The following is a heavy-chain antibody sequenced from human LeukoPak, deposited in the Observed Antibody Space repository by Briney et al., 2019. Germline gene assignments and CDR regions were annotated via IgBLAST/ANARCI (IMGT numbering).Heavy chain of an antibody. D-gene: IGHD3-10*01. CDR3: AREGGYYGSGSSYYFDY. CDR1: GFTVSSNY. Sequence: PGGSLRLSCAASGFTVSSNYMSWVRQAPGKGLEWVSVIYSGGSTYYADSVKGRFTISRDNSKNTLYLQMNSLRAEDTAVYYCAREGGYYGSGSSYYFDYWGQGTLVTVSS. V-gene: IGHV3-66*01. J-gene: IGHJ4*02. CDR2: IYSGGST.